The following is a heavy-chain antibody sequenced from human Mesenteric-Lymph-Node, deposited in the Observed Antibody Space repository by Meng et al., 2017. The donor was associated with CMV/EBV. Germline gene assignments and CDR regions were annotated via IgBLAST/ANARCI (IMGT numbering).Heavy chain of an antibody. CDR3: ARHQRWLKSEGGLNY. J-gene: IGHJ4*02. CDR2: INHSGST. CDR1: GGSFSGYY. V-gene: IGHV4-34*01. Sequence: QVHLQPLGEGLLKPSETLSLTCAVYGGSFSGYYWSWIRQPPGKGLEWIGEINHSGSTNYNPSLKSRVTISVDTSKNQFSLKLSSVTAADTAVYYCARHQRWLKSEGGLNYWGQGTLVTVSS. D-gene: IGHD4-23*01.